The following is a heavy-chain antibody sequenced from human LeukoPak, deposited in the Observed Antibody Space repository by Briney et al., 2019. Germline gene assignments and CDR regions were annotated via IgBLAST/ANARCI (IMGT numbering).Heavy chain of an antibody. Sequence: GGSLRLSCAASGFTFSSYAMGWVRQAPGKGLEWVSAISGSGGSTYYADSVKGRFTISRDNSKNTLYLQMNSLRAEDTAVYYCAKPPYYYDSSGYYYGYFDYWGQGTLVTVSS. D-gene: IGHD3-22*01. CDR3: AKPPYYYDSSGYYYGYFDY. J-gene: IGHJ4*02. CDR1: GFTFSSYA. CDR2: ISGSGGST. V-gene: IGHV3-23*01.